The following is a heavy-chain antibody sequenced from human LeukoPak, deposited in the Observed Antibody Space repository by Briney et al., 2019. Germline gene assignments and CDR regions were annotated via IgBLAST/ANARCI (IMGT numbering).Heavy chain of an antibody. CDR2: IKQDGSEK. J-gene: IGHJ6*03. CDR1: GFTFSSYE. CDR3: TRPYRAAAGTYYMDV. Sequence: PGGSLRLSCAASGFTFSSYEMNWVRQAPGKGLEWVANIKQDGSEKYYVDSVKGRFTISRDNAKNSLYLQMNSLKTEDTAVYYCTRPYRAAAGTYYMDVWGKGTTVTISS. V-gene: IGHV3-7*03. D-gene: IGHD6-13*01.